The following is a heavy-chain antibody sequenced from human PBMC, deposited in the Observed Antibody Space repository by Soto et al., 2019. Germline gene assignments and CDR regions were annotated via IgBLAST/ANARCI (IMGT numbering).Heavy chain of an antibody. V-gene: IGHV1-18*01. J-gene: IGHJ4*02. CDR3: ARDLRYCSSTSCYFDY. CDR2: ISAYNGNT. D-gene: IGHD2-2*01. CDR1: GYTFTSYG. Sequence: ASVKVSCKASGYTFTSYGISWVRQAPGQGLEWMGWISAYNGNTNYAQKLQGRVTMTTDTSTSTAYMELRSLRSDDTAVYYCARDLRYCSSTSCYFDYWGQGTLVTVSS.